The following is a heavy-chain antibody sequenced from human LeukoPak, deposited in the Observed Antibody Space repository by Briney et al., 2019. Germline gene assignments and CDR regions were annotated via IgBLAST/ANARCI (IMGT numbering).Heavy chain of an antibody. CDR2: MNPNSGNT. V-gene: IGHV1-8*01. CDR1: GYTFTSYD. Sequence: ASVKVSCKASGYTFTSYDINWVRQATGQGLEWMGWMNPNSGNTGYAQKFQGRVTMTRNTSISTAYMELSSLRSEDTAVYYCAGEDYGGNPYYFDYWGQGTLVTVSS. D-gene: IGHD4-23*01. J-gene: IGHJ4*02. CDR3: AGEDYGGNPYYFDY.